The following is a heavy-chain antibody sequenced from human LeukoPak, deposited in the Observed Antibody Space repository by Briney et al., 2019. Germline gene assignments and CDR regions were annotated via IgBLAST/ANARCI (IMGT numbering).Heavy chain of an antibody. CDR2: IYTSGST. V-gene: IGHV4-61*02. CDR3: ARGNKYSSSWYNWFDP. D-gene: IGHD6-13*01. Sequence: SQTLSLTCTVSGGSISSGSYYWSWIRQPAGKGLEWIGRIYTSGSTNYNPSLKSRVTISVDTSKNQFSLKLSSVTAADTAVYYCARGNKYSSSWYNWFDPWGQGTLVTVSS. CDR1: GGSISSGSYY. J-gene: IGHJ5*02.